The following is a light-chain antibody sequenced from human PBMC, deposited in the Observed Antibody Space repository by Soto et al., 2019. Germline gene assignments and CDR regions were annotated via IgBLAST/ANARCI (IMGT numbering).Light chain of an antibody. V-gene: IGKV3D-15*01. Sequence: EIVMTQSPATLSVSPGERATLSCRASQSVNIYSAWYQQKPGQAPRLLIFGASYRATGIPARFSGSGSGTEFNLTISSLQSEDFAVYFCQQYDDWLRLTFGGGTKVDIK. CDR3: QQYDDWLRLT. CDR2: GAS. CDR1: QSVNIY. J-gene: IGKJ4*01.